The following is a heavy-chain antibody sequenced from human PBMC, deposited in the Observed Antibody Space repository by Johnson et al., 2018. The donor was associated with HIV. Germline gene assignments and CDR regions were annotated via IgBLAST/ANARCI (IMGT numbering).Heavy chain of an antibody. Sequence: VQLVESGGGVARPGGPLRVSCVASGFNFGDYGMSWVRQAPGKGLEWVSGINWNGGSTGYADSVKGRFTISRDNAKNSLYLQMNSLRAEDTAVYYCARGTPWDAFDIWGQGTIVTVSS. CDR3: ARGTPWDAFDI. CDR2: INWNGGST. CDR1: GFNFGDYG. J-gene: IGHJ3*02. V-gene: IGHV3-20*04.